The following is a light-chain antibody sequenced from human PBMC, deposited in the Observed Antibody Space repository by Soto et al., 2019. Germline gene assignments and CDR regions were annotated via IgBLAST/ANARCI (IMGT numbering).Light chain of an antibody. Sequence: QSALTQPASVSGSPGQSITISCTGTSSDVGGYNYVSWYQQHPGKAPKLMIYDVSNRPSGVSNRFSGSKSGNTASPTISGLQAEDEADYYCSSYTSSTTLVVFGGGTKVTVL. CDR2: DVS. V-gene: IGLV2-14*01. J-gene: IGLJ2*01. CDR1: SSDVGGYNY. CDR3: SSYTSSTTLVV.